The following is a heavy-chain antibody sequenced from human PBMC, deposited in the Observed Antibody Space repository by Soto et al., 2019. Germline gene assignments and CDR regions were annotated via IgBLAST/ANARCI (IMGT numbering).Heavy chain of an antibody. V-gene: IGHV3-23*01. Sequence: PGGSLRLSCAASGFTFSSYAMSWVRQAPGKGLEWVSAISGGGGSTYYADSVKGRFTISRDNSKNSLYLQMNSLRTEDTALYYCAKDLQGWQQPYYYGMDVWGQGTTVTVSS. D-gene: IGHD6-13*01. CDR1: GFTFSSYA. CDR3: AKDLQGWQQPYYYGMDV. CDR2: ISGGGGST. J-gene: IGHJ6*02.